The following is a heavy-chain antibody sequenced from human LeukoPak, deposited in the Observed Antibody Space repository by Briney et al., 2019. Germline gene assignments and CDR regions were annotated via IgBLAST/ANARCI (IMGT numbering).Heavy chain of an antibody. CDR3: ARAEGQDGY. CDR1: GYTFTGYY. Sequence: EASVKVSCKASGYTFTGYYMHWVRQAPGQGLEWMGWISAYNGNTNYAQKLQGRVTMTTDTSTSTAYMELRSLRSDDTAVYYCARAEGQDGYWGQGTLVTVSS. CDR2: ISAYNGNT. J-gene: IGHJ4*02. D-gene: IGHD2-15*01. V-gene: IGHV1-18*04.